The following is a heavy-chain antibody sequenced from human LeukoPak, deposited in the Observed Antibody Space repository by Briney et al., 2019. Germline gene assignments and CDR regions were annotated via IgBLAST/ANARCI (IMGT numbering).Heavy chain of an antibody. J-gene: IGHJ4*02. CDR2: ITPSGGT. CDR3: ARDRYGDGFAHLDY. V-gene: IGHV1-2*02. CDR1: GYTFTGYA. Sequence: GASVKVSFKASGYTFTGYAIHWVRQAPGQGLEWMGWITPSGGTNYPQKFQGRVAITWDTSITTAYMDLSRLASDDTAVYYCARDRYGDGFAHLDYWGQGALVTVSS. D-gene: IGHD5-24*01.